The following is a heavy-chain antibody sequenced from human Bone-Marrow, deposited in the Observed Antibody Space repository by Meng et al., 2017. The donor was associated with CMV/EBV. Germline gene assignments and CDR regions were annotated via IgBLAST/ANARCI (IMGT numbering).Heavy chain of an antibody. CDR1: GGSISSSSYY. V-gene: IGHV4-39*07. CDR3: ARGVDTAMVKREYYFDY. Sequence: GSLRLTCTVSGGSISSSSYYWGWIRQPPGKGLEWIGSIYYSGSTYYNPPLKSRVTISVDTSKNQFSLKLSSVTAADTAVYYCARGVDTAMVKREYYFDYWGQGTLVTVSS. D-gene: IGHD5-18*01. J-gene: IGHJ4*02. CDR2: IYYSGST.